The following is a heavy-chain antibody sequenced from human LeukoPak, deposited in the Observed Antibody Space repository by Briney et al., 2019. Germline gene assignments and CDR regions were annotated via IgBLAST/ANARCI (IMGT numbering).Heavy chain of an antibody. CDR3: ARYGYYDSSGYHDAFDI. V-gene: IGHV3-7*01. D-gene: IGHD3-22*01. CDR1: GFSFSSYW. CDR2: IKQDGSEK. Sequence: GGSLRLSCAASGFSFSSYWMSWLRQAPGKGLEWVANIKQDGSEKYYVDSVKGRFTISRDNAKNSLYLQMNSLRAEDTAVYYCARYGYYDSSGYHDAFDIWGQGTMVTVSS. J-gene: IGHJ3*02.